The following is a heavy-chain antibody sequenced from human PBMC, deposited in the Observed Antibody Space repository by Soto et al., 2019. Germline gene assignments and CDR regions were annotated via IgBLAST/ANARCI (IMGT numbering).Heavy chain of an antibody. CDR2: ISRNAGDT. J-gene: IGHJ5*02. CDR1: GFTFSTYT. V-gene: IGHV3-64D*06. D-gene: IGHD6-13*01. Sequence: GGPLRLSCSASGFTFSTYTLHWVRQAPGKGLEYVSAISRNAGDTYYADSVTGRFTISRDNSKNTVYLQMSSLRAEDTALYYCVKGGYRSSWYDTRWFDPWDQGTLLTVSS. CDR3: VKGGYRSSWYDTRWFDP.